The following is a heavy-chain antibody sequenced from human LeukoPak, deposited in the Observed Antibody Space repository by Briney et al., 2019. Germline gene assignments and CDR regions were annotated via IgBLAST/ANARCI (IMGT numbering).Heavy chain of an antibody. CDR2: ISSSGTTI. Sequence: GGSLRLSCAASGFTFSSYEMNWVRQAPGKGLEWVSYISSSGTTIYYADSVKGRFTISRDNAKNSPYLQMNSLRAEDTAVYCCARVGVVVAATGNLWFDPWGQGTLVTVSS. CDR1: GFTFSSYE. CDR3: ARVGVVVAATGNLWFDP. V-gene: IGHV3-48*03. J-gene: IGHJ5*02. D-gene: IGHD2-15*01.